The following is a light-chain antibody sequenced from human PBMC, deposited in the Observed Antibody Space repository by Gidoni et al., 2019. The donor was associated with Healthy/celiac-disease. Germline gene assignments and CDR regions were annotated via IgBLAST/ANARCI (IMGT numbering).Light chain of an antibody. V-gene: IGKV2-28*01. J-gene: IGKJ1*01. CDR3: MQALQTPT. CDR2: LGS. Sequence: DIVRPLFPLSLPVTPGEPASNSCRSSQSLLHSNGYNYLDWYLQKPGQSPQLLIYLGSNRASGVPDRFSGSGSGTDFTLKISRVEAEDVGVYYCMQALQTPTFGQGTKVEIK. CDR1: QSLLHSNGYNY.